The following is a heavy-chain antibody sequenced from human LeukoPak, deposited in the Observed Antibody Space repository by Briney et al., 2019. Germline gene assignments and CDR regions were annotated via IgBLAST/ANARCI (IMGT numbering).Heavy chain of an antibody. J-gene: IGHJ4*02. V-gene: IGHV3-43*01. CDR2: ISWDGGST. CDR3: TVQMTTIQWIDY. Sequence: GGSLRLSCAASGFTFDDYAMHWVRQAPGKGLEWVSLISWDGGSTYYADSVKGRFTISREDSKNTAYLQMNSLKTEDTAVYYCTVQMTTIQWIDYWGQGTLVTVSS. D-gene: IGHD5-24*01. CDR1: GFTFDDYA.